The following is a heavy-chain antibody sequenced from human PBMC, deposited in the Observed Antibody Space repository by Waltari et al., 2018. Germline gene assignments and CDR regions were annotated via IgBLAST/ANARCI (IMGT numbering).Heavy chain of an antibody. Sequence: QLQLQESGPGLVKPSETLSLTCTVSGGSISSSSYYWGWIRQPPGKGLEWIGSIYYSGSTYYNPSLKSRVTISVATSKNQFSLKLSSVTAADTAVYYCARDLVLVRVRWGWFDPWGQGTLVTVSS. CDR3: ARDLVLVRVRWGWFDP. CDR1: GGSISSSSYY. D-gene: IGHD3-3*02. CDR2: IYYSGST. J-gene: IGHJ5*02. V-gene: IGHV4-39*07.